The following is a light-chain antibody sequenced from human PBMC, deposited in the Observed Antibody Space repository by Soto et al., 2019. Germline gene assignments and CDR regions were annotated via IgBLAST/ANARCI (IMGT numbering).Light chain of an antibody. V-gene: IGKV3-20*01. CDR2: GAS. J-gene: IGKJ1*01. Sequence: EIVLTQSAGTLSLSSGDRATLSCRASQIVKSSYLAWYQQKPGQAPRLLIYGASNRATGIPDRFSGSGSRTDFTLTISRLEPEDFAVYYCQQYGSSGTFGQGTKVDIK. CDR1: QIVKSSY. CDR3: QQYGSSGT.